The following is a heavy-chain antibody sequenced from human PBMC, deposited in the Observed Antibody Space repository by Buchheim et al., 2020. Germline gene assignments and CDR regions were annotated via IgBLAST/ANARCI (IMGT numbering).Heavy chain of an antibody. J-gene: IGHJ3*01. CDR2: FYYSGN. V-gene: IGHV4-39*01. D-gene: IGHD3-22*01. CDR3: ARHSGYGPNDAFDL. CDR1: GGSISTSGYY. Sequence: QLQLQESGPGLVKPSETLSLTCIVSGGSISTSGYYWGWIRQPPGKGLQWIGSFYYSGNYYNPSLESRVTISVDPAKNHLSLKLSSVTAADTALYYCARHSGYGPNDAFDLWGQGT.